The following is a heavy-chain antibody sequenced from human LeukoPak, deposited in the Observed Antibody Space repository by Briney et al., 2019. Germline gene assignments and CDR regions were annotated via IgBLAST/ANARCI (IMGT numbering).Heavy chain of an antibody. V-gene: IGHV3-23*01. D-gene: IGHD6-13*01. J-gene: IGHJ4*02. CDR1: GFSFSSYA. CDR2: INGLGDST. Sequence: HPGGSLRLSCAASGFSFSSYAMSWVRQAPGKGLEWVSGINGLGDSTYYADSVKGRFTVPRDSSKNTLHLQMNSLKVEDTAVYYCAKYSSSWLNFDSWGQGTLVTVSS. CDR3: AKYSSSWLNFDS.